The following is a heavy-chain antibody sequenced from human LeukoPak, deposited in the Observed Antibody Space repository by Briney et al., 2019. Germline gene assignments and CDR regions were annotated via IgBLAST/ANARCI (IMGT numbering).Heavy chain of an antibody. V-gene: IGHV4-4*07. CDR2: IYTSGST. Sequence: PSETLSLTCSVSGGSISNYFWSWIRQPPGKGLEWIGRIYTSGSTNYNPSLKSRVNMSVDTSKNQFSLKLSSVTAADTAVYYCARDNGGYDYFDYWGQGTLVTVSS. J-gene: IGHJ4*02. CDR3: ARDNGGYDYFDY. CDR1: GGSISNYF. D-gene: IGHD3-22*01.